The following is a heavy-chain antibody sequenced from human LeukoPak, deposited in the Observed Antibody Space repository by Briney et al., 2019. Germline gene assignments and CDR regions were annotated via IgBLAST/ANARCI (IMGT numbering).Heavy chain of an antibody. V-gene: IGHV4-34*01. Sequence: SETLSLTCAVYGGSFSGYYWSWIRQPPGKGLEWIGEINHSGSTNYNPSLKSRVTISVDTSKNQFSLKLNSVTVADTAVYYCARVLDYYGSGTRDFDYWGQGILVTVSS. CDR2: INHSGST. CDR3: ARVLDYYGSGTRDFDY. D-gene: IGHD3-10*01. J-gene: IGHJ4*02. CDR1: GGSFSGYY.